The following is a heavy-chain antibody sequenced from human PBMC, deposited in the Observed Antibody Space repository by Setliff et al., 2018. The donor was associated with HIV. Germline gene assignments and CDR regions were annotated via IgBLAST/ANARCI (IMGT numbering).Heavy chain of an antibody. CDR2: ISHSGSP. Sequence: NPSETLSLTCVVSGGSISSSWWSWVRQPPGQGLEWIGEISHSGSPNYNPSLKNRVTISVDNFRNHFSLKLGSVTAADTSVYYCAKNSLPPPYSSSPGWFDTWGQGTLVTVSS. CDR3: AKNSLPPPYSSSPGWFDT. D-gene: IGHD6-13*01. CDR1: GGSISSSW. J-gene: IGHJ5*02. V-gene: IGHV4-4*02.